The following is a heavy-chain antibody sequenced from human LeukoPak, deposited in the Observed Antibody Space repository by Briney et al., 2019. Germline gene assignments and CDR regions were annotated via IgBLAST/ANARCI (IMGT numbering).Heavy chain of an antibody. CDR2: ISWNSGSI. CDR3: AKGGFAVVPGWFEP. J-gene: IGHJ5*02. D-gene: IGHD3-22*01. CDR1: GVIIDDYA. Sequence: SLRLSCAASGVIIDDYAMHWVRQAPGEGREWVSGISWNSGSIGYADAVKDGLTISSDNANNYLYLQMNSLRAEDTALYYCAKGGFAVVPGWFEPWGQGTLVPVSS. V-gene: IGHV3-9*01.